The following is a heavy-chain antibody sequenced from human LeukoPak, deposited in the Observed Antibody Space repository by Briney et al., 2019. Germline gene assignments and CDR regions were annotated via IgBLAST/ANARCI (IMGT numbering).Heavy chain of an antibody. CDR2: INPNHGDT. J-gene: IGHJ4*02. V-gene: IGHV1-2*02. CDR3: ARDLSGTLDY. CDR1: GYTFTGYY. Sequence: ASVKVSCKASGYTFTGYYMHWVRQAPGQGLEWMGWINPNHGDTNYAQKFQDRVSMTRDTSISTAYMELSRLRSDDTAVYYCARDLSGTLDYWGQGTLVTVSS. D-gene: IGHD1-1*01.